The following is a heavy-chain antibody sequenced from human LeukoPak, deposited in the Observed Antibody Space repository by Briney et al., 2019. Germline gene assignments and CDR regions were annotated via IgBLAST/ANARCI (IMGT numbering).Heavy chain of an antibody. CDR1: GFTFSSYW. Sequence: GGSLRLSCAASGFTFSSYWMSWVRQAPGKGLEWVANIKQDGSEKYYVDSVKGRFTISRDNAKNPLYLQMNSLRAEDTAVYYCARDPGCSSTSCYGKWLFDYWGQGTLVTVSS. D-gene: IGHD2-2*01. V-gene: IGHV3-7*01. CDR2: IKQDGSEK. J-gene: IGHJ4*02. CDR3: ARDPGCSSTSCYGKWLFDY.